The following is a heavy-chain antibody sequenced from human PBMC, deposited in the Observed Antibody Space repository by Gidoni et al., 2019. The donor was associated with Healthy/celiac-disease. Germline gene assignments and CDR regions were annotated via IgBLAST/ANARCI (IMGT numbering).Heavy chain of an antibody. CDR1: GFTFRDFN. Sequence: QVQLVESGGGVVQPGRSLRLSCAASGFTFRDFNMHWVRQAPGKGLEWVARLSYDGTNKDYAASVRGRFTISRDNSKNVVYLQMSSLRPEDTAIYYCTKGRLQTSYYFDSWGQGTLVTVSS. CDR3: TKGRLQTSYYFDS. V-gene: IGHV3-30*18. CDR2: LSYDGTNK. D-gene: IGHD1-1*01. J-gene: IGHJ4*02.